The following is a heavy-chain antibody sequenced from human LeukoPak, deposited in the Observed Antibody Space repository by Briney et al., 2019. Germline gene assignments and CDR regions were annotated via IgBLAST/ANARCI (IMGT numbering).Heavy chain of an antibody. CDR1: GFTFSSYG. CDR2: ISYDGSEE. Sequence: GGSLRLSCAASGFTFSSYGMHWVRQAPGKGLEWVAGISYDGSEEFYADSVKGRFIISRDDSKNTLYLQLNSLRADDTAVYYCAKDPEKYSSSYYWGQGTLVTVS. CDR3: AKDPEKYSSSYY. V-gene: IGHV3-30*18. J-gene: IGHJ4*02. D-gene: IGHD6-13*01.